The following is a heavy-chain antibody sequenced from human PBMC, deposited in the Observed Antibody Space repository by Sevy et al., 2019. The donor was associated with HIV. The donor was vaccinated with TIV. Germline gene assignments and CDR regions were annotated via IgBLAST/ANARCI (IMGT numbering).Heavy chain of an antibody. CDR2: IKQDGSEK. Sequence: GGSLRLSCAASGFTFSSYWMSWVRQAPGKGLEWVANIKQDGSEKYYVDPVKGRFTISRDNAKNSLYLQMNSLRAEETAVYYCARLNRGYDFWSGYSSGGAFDIWGQGTMVTVSS. D-gene: IGHD3-3*01. CDR1: GFTFSSYW. CDR3: ARLNRGYDFWSGYSSGGAFDI. J-gene: IGHJ3*02. V-gene: IGHV3-7*01.